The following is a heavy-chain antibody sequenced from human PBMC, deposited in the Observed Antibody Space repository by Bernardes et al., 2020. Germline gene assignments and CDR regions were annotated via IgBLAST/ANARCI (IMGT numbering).Heavy chain of an antibody. CDR1: GGSISSSSYY. Sequence: SETLSLTCTVSGGSISSSSYYWGWIRQPPGKGLEWIGSIYYSGSTYYNPSLKSRVTISVDTSKNQFSLKLSSVTAADTAVYYCARPRYSGSYYAFDYWGQGTLVTVSS. CDR3: ARPRYSGSYYAFDY. J-gene: IGHJ4*02. V-gene: IGHV4-39*01. CDR2: IYYSGST. D-gene: IGHD1-26*01.